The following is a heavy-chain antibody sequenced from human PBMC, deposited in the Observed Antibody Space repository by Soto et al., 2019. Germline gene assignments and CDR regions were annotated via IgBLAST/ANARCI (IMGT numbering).Heavy chain of an antibody. J-gene: IGHJ4*02. CDR2: INAGNGNT. D-gene: IGHD2-15*01. V-gene: IGHV1-3*05. Sequence: QVQLVQSGAEEKKPGASVKVSCKASGYTFTSYAMHWVRQAPGQRLEWMGWINAGNGNTKYSQKFQGRVTITRDTSASTAYMELSSLGSEETAGYYCARDLGYALPDYWGQGTLVTVSS. CDR1: GYTFTSYA. CDR3: ARDLGYALPDY.